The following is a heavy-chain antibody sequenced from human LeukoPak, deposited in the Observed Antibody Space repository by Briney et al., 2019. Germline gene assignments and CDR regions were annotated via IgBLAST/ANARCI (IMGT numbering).Heavy chain of an antibody. CDR3: ARQSLQSTWVYYYYMDV. CDR2: IKQDGSEK. D-gene: IGHD4-11*01. CDR1: GFTFSSYW. V-gene: IGHV3-7*01. Sequence: PGGSLRLSCAASGFTFSSYWMSWVRQAPGKGLEWVANIKQDGSEKYYVDSVKGRFTISRDNAKNSLYLQMNSLRAEDTAVYYCARQSLQSTWVYYYYMDVWGKGTTVTVSS. J-gene: IGHJ6*03.